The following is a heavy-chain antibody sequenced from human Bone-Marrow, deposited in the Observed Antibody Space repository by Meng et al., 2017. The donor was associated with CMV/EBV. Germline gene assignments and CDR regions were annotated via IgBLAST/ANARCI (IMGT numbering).Heavy chain of an antibody. Sequence: GESLKISCQGSGYSFTSYWIGWVRQMPGKGLEWMGLIYPGDSDSRYSPSFQGQATISVDKSISTAYLQWSSLKASDTAMYYCARQAEKTAMLYGEGMDVWGQGTTVTVSS. CDR3: ARQAEKTAMLYGEGMDV. J-gene: IGHJ6*02. D-gene: IGHD2-8*01. CDR2: IYPGDSDS. V-gene: IGHV5-51*01. CDR1: GYSFTSYW.